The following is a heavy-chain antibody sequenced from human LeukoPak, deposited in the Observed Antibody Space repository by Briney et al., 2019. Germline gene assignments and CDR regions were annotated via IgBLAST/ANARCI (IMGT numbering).Heavy chain of an antibody. V-gene: IGHV4-59*01. Sequence: SETLSLTCTVSGGSISSYYWSWIRQPPGKGLEWIGYIYYSGSTNYNPSLKSRVTISVDTSKNQFSLKLSSVTAADTAVYYCARDGRDGYNRFDYWGQGTLDTVSS. D-gene: IGHD5-24*01. CDR3: ARDGRDGYNRFDY. CDR1: GGSISSYY. CDR2: IYYSGST. J-gene: IGHJ4*02.